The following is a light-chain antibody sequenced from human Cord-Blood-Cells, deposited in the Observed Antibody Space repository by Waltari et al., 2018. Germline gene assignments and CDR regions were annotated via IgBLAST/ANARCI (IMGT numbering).Light chain of an antibody. CDR3: SSYTSSSTLV. CDR1: SSDAGGYNY. V-gene: IGLV2-14*01. Sequence: QSALTQPASVSGSPGQSITISCTGTSSDAGGYNYVSWYQQHPGKAPKLMIYDVSKRPSGVSTRFSGSKSGNTASLTISGLQAEDEADYYCSSYTSSSTLVFGGGTKLTVL. J-gene: IGLJ3*02. CDR2: DVS.